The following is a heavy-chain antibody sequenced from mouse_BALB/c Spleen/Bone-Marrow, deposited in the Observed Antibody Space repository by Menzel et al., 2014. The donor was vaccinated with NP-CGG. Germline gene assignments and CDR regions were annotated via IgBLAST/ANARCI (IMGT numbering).Heavy chain of an antibody. CDR3: TIQYYAMDY. V-gene: IGHV1-4*01. J-gene: IGHJ4*01. CDR1: GYTFTRYT. CDR2: INPSSAYT. Sequence: QVQLQQSGAELARPGASVKMSCQASGYTFTRYTMHWEKQRPGQGLEWIGYINPSSAYTNYNQKFKDKATLTADKSSSTAYMQLSSLTSEGSAVYYCTIQYYAMDYWGQGTSVTVSS.